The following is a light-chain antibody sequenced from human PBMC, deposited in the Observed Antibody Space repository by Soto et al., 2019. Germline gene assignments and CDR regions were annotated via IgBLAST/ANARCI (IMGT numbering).Light chain of an antibody. V-gene: IGLV1-51*01. CDR3: GTWDSSLISGGV. CDR1: SSNIGNNY. CDR2: DNN. Sequence: QSVLTKPPSVSAAPGQKVTISCSGSSSNIGNNYVSWYQQLPGTAPKVLIYDNNKRPSGIPDRFSGSKSGTSATLGISGLQTGDEADYYCGTWDSSLISGGVFGGGTKVTVL. J-gene: IGLJ2*01.